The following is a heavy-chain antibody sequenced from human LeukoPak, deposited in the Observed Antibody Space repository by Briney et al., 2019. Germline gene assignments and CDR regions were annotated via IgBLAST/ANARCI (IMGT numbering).Heavy chain of an antibody. V-gene: IGHV4-61*02. CDR2: IYTSGST. CDR1: GSSISSSNYY. Sequence: KPSETLSLTCTVSGSSISSSNYYWSWIRQPAGKGLEWIGRIYTSGSTNYNPSVKSRVTISVDTSKNQFSLKLSSVTAADTAVYYCARDLGLQWPPRVYWGQGTLVTVSS. J-gene: IGHJ4*02. CDR3: ARDLGLQWPPRVY. D-gene: IGHD6-19*01.